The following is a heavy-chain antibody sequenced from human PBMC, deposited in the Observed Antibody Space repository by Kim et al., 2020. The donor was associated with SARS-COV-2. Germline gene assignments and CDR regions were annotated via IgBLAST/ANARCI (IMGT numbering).Heavy chain of an antibody. J-gene: IGHJ6*02. V-gene: IGHV3-23*01. Sequence: GGSLRLSCAASGFTFSSYAMSWVRQAPGKGLEWVSAISGSGGSTYYADSVKGRFTISRDNSKNTLYLQMNSLRAEDTAVYYCAKLTYYDILTGVGMDVWGQGTTVTVSS. CDR3: AKLTYYDILTGVGMDV. CDR1: GFTFSSYA. D-gene: IGHD3-9*01. CDR2: ISGSGGST.